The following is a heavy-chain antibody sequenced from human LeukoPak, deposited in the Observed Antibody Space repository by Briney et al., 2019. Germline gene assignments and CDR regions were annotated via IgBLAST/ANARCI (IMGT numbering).Heavy chain of an antibody. Sequence: PGGSLRLSCAASGFTFSSYAMSWVRQAPGKGLEWVPSISGSGGSTDYADSVKGRFTISRDNSKNTLYLQMNSLRAEDTAVYYCAKATWTSVGIAVAGTDYWGQGTLVTVSS. CDR3: AKATWTSVGIAVAGTDY. J-gene: IGHJ4*02. CDR1: GFTFSSYA. CDR2: ISGSGGST. V-gene: IGHV3-23*01. D-gene: IGHD6-19*01.